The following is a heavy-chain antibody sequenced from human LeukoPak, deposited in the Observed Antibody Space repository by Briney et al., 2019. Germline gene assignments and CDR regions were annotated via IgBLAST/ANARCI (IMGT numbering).Heavy chain of an antibody. CDR1: GFTFSSYS. J-gene: IGHJ4*02. Sequence: GGSLRLSCAASGFTFSSYSMNWVRQAPGKGLEWVSYISSSSSTIYYADSVKGRFTISRDNAKNSLYLQMNSLRDEDTAVYYCARASPGYSSDWYRDNTNYWGQGTLVTVSS. D-gene: IGHD6-19*01. CDR3: ARASPGYSSDWYRDNTNY. V-gene: IGHV3-48*02. CDR2: ISSSSSTI.